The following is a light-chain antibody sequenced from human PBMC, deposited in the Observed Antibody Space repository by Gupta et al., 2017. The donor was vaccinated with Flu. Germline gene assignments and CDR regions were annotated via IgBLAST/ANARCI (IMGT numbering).Light chain of an antibody. CDR2: EVS. V-gene: IGLV2-14*01. J-gene: IGLJ2*01. CDR1: SGDIGGYNF. CDR3: SSYTTTNTLVL. Sequence: QSALTQPASVSASPGQSITSSCTGTSGDIGGYNFVSWYQHHPGKASKLLIFEVSHRPSGVSPRFSGSKSGTTATLTISGLQADDEADYYCSSYTTTNTLVLFGGGTKLTVL.